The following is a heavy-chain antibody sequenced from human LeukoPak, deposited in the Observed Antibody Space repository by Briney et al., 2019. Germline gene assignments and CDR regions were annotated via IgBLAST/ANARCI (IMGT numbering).Heavy chain of an antibody. D-gene: IGHD5-18*01. CDR3: ARGKDTAIRYYFDY. J-gene: IGHJ4*02. CDR1: GGSFSGYY. V-gene: IGHV4-34*01. Sequence: SETLSLTCAVYGGSFSGYYWSWIRQRPGKGLEWIGEINHSGSTNYNPSLKSRVTISVDTSKNQFSLKLSSVTAADTAVYYCARGKDTAIRYYFDYWGQGTLVTVSS. CDR2: INHSGST.